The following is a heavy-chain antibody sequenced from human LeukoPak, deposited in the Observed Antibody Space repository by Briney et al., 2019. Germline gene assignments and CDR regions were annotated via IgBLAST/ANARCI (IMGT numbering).Heavy chain of an antibody. CDR2: ILHSGST. CDR1: GGSISSTNW. J-gene: IGHJ5*02. Sequence: SETLSLTCAVSGGSISSTNWWSWLRQPPGKGLEWIGEILHSGSTNYNPSLKSRVTISVDTSKNQFSLKLSSVTAADTAVYYCARAKGASWFRSWFDPWGQGTLVTVSS. CDR3: ARAKGASWFRSWFDP. V-gene: IGHV4-4*02. D-gene: IGHD3-10*01.